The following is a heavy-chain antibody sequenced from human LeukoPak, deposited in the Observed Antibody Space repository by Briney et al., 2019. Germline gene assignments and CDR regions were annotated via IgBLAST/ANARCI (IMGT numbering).Heavy chain of an antibody. V-gene: IGHV1-18*01. Sequence: GSVKVSCMASGYTFTSYGITWVRQAPGQGVEWMGWISAYNGNTNYAQKLQGRVTMTTDTSTSTAYMELRSLRSDDTAVYYCARDPYSGTYLDYWGQGTLVTVSS. CDR1: GYTFTSYG. D-gene: IGHD1-26*01. CDR3: ARDPYSGTYLDY. J-gene: IGHJ4*02. CDR2: ISAYNGNT.